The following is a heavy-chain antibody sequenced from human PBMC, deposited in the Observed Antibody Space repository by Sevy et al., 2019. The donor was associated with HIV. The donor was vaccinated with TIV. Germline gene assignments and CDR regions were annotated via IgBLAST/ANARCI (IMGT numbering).Heavy chain of an antibody. CDR3: VSEWGGVGLRYFDWLLFHDAFDI. CDR1: GFTFSSYS. J-gene: IGHJ3*02. V-gene: IGHV3-48*02. Sequence: GGSLRLSCAASGFTFSSYSMNWVRQAPGKGLEWVSYISSSSSTINYADSVKGRFTISRDNAKNSLYLQMNSLREEDRGVYYCVSEWGGVGLRYFDWLLFHDAFDIWGQGTMVTV. D-gene: IGHD3-9*01. CDR2: ISSSSSTI.